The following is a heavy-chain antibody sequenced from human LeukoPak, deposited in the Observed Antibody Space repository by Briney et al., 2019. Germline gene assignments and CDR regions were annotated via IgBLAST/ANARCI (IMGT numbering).Heavy chain of an antibody. CDR2: TSGSGVNS. J-gene: IGHJ4*02. D-gene: IGHD5-12*01. Sequence: KPGGSLRLSCAASGFTLRSYDMSWVRQAPGKGLEWVAATSGSGVNSYYADSVRGRFTISRDNSQNTLYLQMDSLRAEDTALYYCAREYSGYDFDYWGQGTLVTVSS. CDR1: GFTLRSYD. V-gene: IGHV3-23*01. CDR3: AREYSGYDFDY.